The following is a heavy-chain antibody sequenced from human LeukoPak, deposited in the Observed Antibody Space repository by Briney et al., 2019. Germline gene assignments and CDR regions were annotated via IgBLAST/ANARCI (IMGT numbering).Heavy chain of an antibody. CDR1: GFTFSSYA. D-gene: IGHD1-26*01. V-gene: IGHV3-30*04. CDR2: ISYDGSNK. CDR3: ARVVSGSYHVDY. Sequence: GGSLRLSCAASGFTFSSYATHWVRQAPGKGLEWVAVISYDGSNKYYADSVKGRFTISRDNSKNTLYLQMNSLRAEDTAVYYCARVVSGSYHVDYWGQGTLVTVSS. J-gene: IGHJ4*02.